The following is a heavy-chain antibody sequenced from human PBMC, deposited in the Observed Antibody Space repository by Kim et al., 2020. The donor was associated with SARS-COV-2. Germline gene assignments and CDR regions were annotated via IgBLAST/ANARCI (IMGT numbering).Heavy chain of an antibody. Sequence: GGSLRLSCAASGFTFSSYSMNWVRQAPGKGLEWVSFISSSSSYIYYADSVKGRFTISRDNSKNSLYLQMNSLRAEDTAVYYCARDYDILTGLGYWGQGTLVTVSS. CDR3: ARDYDILTGLGY. J-gene: IGHJ4*02. D-gene: IGHD3-9*01. V-gene: IGHV3-21*01. CDR1: GFTFSSYS. CDR2: ISSSSSYI.